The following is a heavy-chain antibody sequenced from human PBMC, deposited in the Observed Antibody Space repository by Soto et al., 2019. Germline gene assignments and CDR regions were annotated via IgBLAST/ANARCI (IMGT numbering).Heavy chain of an antibody. V-gene: IGHV1-18*01. Sequence: ASVKVSCKASGYTFTSYGISWVRQAPGQGLEWMGWISAYNGNTNYAQKLQGRVTMTTDTSTSTAYMDLRSLRSDDTAVYHCASSGSYHNHAIDVWGQGTTVTVSS. CDR3: ASSGSYHNHAIDV. CDR1: GYTFTSYG. D-gene: IGHD1-26*01. J-gene: IGHJ6*02. CDR2: ISAYNGNT.